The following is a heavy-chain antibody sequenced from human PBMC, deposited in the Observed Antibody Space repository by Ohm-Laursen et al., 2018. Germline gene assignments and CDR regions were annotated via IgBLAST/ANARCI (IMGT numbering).Heavy chain of an antibody. D-gene: IGHD5-18*01. CDR3: AKVSGYSYGLDAFDI. J-gene: IGHJ3*02. Sequence: SLRLSCAASGFTFSSYAMSWVRQAPGKGLEWVSTISGSGGSTYYADSVKGRFTISRDNSKNTLYLQMNSLRAEDTAVYYCAKVSGYSYGLDAFDIWGQGTMVTVSS. V-gene: IGHV3-23*01. CDR2: ISGSGGST. CDR1: GFTFSSYA.